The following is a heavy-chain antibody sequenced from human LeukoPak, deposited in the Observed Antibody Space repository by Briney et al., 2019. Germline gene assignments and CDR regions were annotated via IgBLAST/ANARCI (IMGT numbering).Heavy chain of an antibody. J-gene: IGHJ4*02. V-gene: IGHV4-61*01. CDR2: IYYSGSI. D-gene: IGHD7-27*01. CDR1: GGSVSSGSYY. CDR3: ARGHTGPFDY. Sequence: SETLSLTCTVSGGSVSSGSYYWSWIRQPPGKGLEWIGYIYYSGSINYNPSLKSRVTISVDTSKNQFSLKLSSVTAADTAVYYCARGHTGPFDYWGQGTLVAVSS.